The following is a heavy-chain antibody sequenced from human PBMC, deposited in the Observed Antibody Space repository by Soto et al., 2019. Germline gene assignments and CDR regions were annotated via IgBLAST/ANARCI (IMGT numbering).Heavy chain of an antibody. J-gene: IGHJ4*02. CDR1: GGSFTSNNW. V-gene: IGHV4-4*02. Sequence: SETLSLTCAVFGGSFTSNNWWTWVRQPPGQGLEWIGEIYRTGSTNYNPSLKSRVTISLAKSENQFSLKVTSLTAGDTAVYYFTSQDPGTSVDYWGQGTLVTVSS. CDR2: IYRTGST. CDR3: TSQDPGTSVDY. D-gene: IGHD1-7*01.